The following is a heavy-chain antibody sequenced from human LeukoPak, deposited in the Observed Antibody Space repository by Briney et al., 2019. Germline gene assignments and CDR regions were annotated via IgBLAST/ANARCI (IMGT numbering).Heavy chain of an antibody. CDR3: ARGGVVVVAATRGHWFDP. V-gene: IGHV3-48*04. CDR1: GFTFSGYG. Sequence: PGGSLRLSCAASGFTFSGYGMSWVRQPPGKGLEWVSAISGSGSTIYYADSVKGRFTISRDNAKNSLYLQMNSLRAEDTAVYYCARGGVVVVAATRGHWFDPWGQGTLVTVSS. D-gene: IGHD2-15*01. J-gene: IGHJ5*02. CDR2: ISGSGSTI.